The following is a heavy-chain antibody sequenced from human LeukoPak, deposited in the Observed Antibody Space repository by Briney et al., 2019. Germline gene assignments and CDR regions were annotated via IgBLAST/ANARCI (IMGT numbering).Heavy chain of an antibody. J-gene: IGHJ4*02. V-gene: IGHV3-21*04. D-gene: IGHD3-22*01. Sequence: GGSLRLSCAASGFTFSSYSMNWVRQAPGKGLEWVSSISSSSSYIYYADSVNGRFTISRDNAKNSLYLQMNSLRAEDTAVYYCAKDIRYYDSIPAQHENWGQGTLVTVSS. CDR1: GFTFSSYS. CDR2: ISSSSSYI. CDR3: AKDIRYYDSIPAQHEN.